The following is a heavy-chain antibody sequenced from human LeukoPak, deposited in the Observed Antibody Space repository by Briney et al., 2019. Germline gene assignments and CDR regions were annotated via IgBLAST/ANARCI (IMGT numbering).Heavy chain of an antibody. V-gene: IGHV3-21*01. Sequence: GGSLRLSCAASGFTFSNYSMNWVRQAPGKGLEWVSSISSSSRYIYYADSVKGRFTISRDNAKNSLYLQMNSLRAEDTAVYYCAREYDSGSYYNFGYWGQGTLVTVSS. J-gene: IGHJ4*02. D-gene: IGHD3-10*01. CDR2: ISSSSRYI. CDR1: GFTFSNYS. CDR3: AREYDSGSYYNFGY.